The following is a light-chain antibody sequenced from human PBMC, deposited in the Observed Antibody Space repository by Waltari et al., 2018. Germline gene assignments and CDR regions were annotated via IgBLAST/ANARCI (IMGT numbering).Light chain of an antibody. V-gene: IGKV3-15*01. CDR2: DAS. CDR1: QSVTNN. CDR3: QQYHNWPLS. Sequence: ILMTQSPATLSVSPGERVTLSCRASQSVTNNLAWYQQQPGQAPRLLIYDASSRATGIPARFSGSGSGTEFTLTVSSLQSEDFAVYYCQQYHNWPLSFGGGTKVEIK. J-gene: IGKJ4*01.